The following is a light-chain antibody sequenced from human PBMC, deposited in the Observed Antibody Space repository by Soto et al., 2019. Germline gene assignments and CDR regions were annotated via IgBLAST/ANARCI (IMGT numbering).Light chain of an antibody. CDR3: QQYDSYTYA. CDR2: GAS. V-gene: IGKV3-15*01. Sequence: EIVMSQSPATLSVSPGERATLSCRASQSVRNNLAWYQQRPGQAPRLLMYGASTMPPGIPARFTGGGSGTEFTLTITSLQSEDFAVYYCQQYDSYTYAFGQGTKVEI. J-gene: IGKJ2*01. CDR1: QSVRNN.